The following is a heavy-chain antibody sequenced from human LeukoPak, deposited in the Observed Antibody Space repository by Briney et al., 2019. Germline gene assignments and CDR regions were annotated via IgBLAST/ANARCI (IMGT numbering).Heavy chain of an antibody. CDR2: ISGSGGST. J-gene: IGHJ5*02. CDR1: GFTFSSYA. D-gene: IGHD3-10*01. Sequence: GGSLRLSCAASGFTFSSYAMSWVRQAPGTGLEWVSGISGSGGSTYYADSVKGRFTIPRDNSKNTLYLQLNSLRAEDTAVYYCAKAGSYGSGTPWGQGTLVTVSS. V-gene: IGHV3-23*01. CDR3: AKAGSYGSGTP.